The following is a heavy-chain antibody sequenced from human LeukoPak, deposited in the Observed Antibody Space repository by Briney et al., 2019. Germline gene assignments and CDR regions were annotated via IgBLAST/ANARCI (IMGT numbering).Heavy chain of an antibody. D-gene: IGHD1-26*01. Sequence: PSQTLSLTCTVSGGSIRSGDFYWNWIRQPPGTGLEWIGYIYYSGSTNYNPSLKSRVTISVDTSENQFSLKLNSVTAADTAVYYCARRPPASGADWFDPWGQGTLVTVSS. J-gene: IGHJ5*02. CDR1: GGSIRSGDFY. V-gene: IGHV4-30-4*01. CDR2: IYYSGST. CDR3: ARRPPASGADWFDP.